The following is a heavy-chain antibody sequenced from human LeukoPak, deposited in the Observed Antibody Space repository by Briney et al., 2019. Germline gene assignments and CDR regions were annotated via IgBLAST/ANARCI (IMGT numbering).Heavy chain of an antibody. D-gene: IGHD5-12*01. CDR3: ASPRYLHSGYYDAFDI. Sequence: RGSLRLSCAASGFTFSSYAMSWVRQAPGKGLEWVSAISGSGGSTYYADSVKGRFTISRDNSKNTLYLQMNSLRAEDTAVYYCASPRYLHSGYYDAFDIWGQGTMVTVSS. CDR2: ISGSGGST. CDR1: GFTFSSYA. V-gene: IGHV3-23*01. J-gene: IGHJ3*02.